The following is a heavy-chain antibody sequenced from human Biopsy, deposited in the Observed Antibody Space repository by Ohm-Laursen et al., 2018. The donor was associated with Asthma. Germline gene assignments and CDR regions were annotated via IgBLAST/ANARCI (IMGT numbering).Heavy chain of an antibody. CDR1: GFTFCSYG. CDR2: ISSSSSTI. V-gene: IGHV3-48*02. Sequence: SLRLSCSASGFTFCSYGMNWVRQAPGKGLEWVSYISSSSSTIYYADSVKGRFTISRDNAKNSLYLQMNSLRDEDTAVYYCARPRWGPYGYWGQGTPVTVSS. D-gene: IGHD4-17*01. CDR3: ARPRWGPYGY. J-gene: IGHJ4*02.